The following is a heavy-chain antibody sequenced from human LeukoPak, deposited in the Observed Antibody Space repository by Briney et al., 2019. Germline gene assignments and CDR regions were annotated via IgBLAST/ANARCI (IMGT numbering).Heavy chain of an antibody. CDR1: GGTFSSYA. CDR2: IIPIFGTA. V-gene: IGHV1-69*05. D-gene: IGHD3-3*01. Sequence: SVKVSCKASGGTFSSYAISWVRQAPGQGLEWMGRIIPIFGTANYAQKFQGRVTITTDESTSTAYMQLSSLRSEDTAVYYCARDEGIWSGYDYAPFDYWGQGTLVTVSS. J-gene: IGHJ4*02. CDR3: ARDEGIWSGYDYAPFDY.